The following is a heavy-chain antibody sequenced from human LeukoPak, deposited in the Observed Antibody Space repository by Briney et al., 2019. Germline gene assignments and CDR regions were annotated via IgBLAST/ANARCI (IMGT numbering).Heavy chain of an antibody. V-gene: IGHV4-38-2*02. CDR2: IYHSGSA. Sequence: PSETLSLTCTVSDYSISSGYYWGWIRQSPGKGLEWIGTIYHSGSAYYNPSLKSRVTISVDTSKNQFSLRLTSVTAADTAVYYCARAYSSSWCDAFGIWGQGTMVTVSS. J-gene: IGHJ3*02. CDR1: DYSISSGYY. CDR3: ARAYSSSWCDAFGI. D-gene: IGHD6-13*01.